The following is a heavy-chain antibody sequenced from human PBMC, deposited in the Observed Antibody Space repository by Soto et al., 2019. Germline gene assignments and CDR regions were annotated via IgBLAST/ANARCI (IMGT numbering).Heavy chain of an antibody. CDR3: ARAFGGTYYTAFDI. D-gene: IGHD1-26*01. J-gene: IGHJ3*02. CDR1: GFTFTEYG. V-gene: IGHV3-48*02. CDR2: ITRTSSTT. Sequence: GGSLRLSCATSGFTFTEYGMNWVRQAPGKGLEWVSKITRTSSTTHYADSMKGRFTISRDNAKNSLYLQMNSLRDEDTAMYYCARAFGGTYYTAFDIWGQGSMVTVSS.